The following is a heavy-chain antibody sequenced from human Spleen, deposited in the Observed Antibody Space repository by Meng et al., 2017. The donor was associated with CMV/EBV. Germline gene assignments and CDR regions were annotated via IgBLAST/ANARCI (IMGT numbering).Heavy chain of an antibody. Sequence: GGSLRLSCKASGYSFTKYWIGWVRQMPGKGLEWMGIIYPGDSDTRYSPSFQGQVTISADKSISTAYLQWSSLKASDTAMYYCARRPAGGSDWFDPWGQGTLVTVSS. CDR1: GYSFTKYW. V-gene: IGHV5-51*01. CDR2: IYPGDSDT. CDR3: ARRPAGGSDWFDP. J-gene: IGHJ5*02. D-gene: IGHD3-16*01.